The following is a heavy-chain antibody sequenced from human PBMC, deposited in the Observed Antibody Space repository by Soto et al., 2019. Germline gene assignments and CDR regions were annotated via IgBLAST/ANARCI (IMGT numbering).Heavy chain of an antibody. CDR2: KWYDGSNK. J-gene: IGHJ6*03. D-gene: IGHD3-3*01. Sequence: PGGSLRLSCAASGFTFSSYGMHWVRQAPGKGLEWVAVKWYDGSNKYYADSVKGRFTISRDNSKNTLYLQMNSLRAADTAVYYCSRDPVLRFLEWSHYYYYYMDVWGKGTTVTVSS. V-gene: IGHV3-33*01. CDR3: SRDPVLRFLEWSHYYYYYMDV. CDR1: GFTFSSYG.